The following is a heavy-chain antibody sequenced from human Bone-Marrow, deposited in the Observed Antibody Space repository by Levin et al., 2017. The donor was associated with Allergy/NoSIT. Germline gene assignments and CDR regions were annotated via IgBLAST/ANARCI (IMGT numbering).Heavy chain of an antibody. J-gene: IGHJ4*02. D-gene: IGHD4-17*01. CDR2: IDWDGDK. CDR3: ARSPDYEAGFDY. V-gene: IGHV2-70*01. Sequence: TLSLTCTFSGFSLSSSGMCVTWMRQPPGKALEWLAIIDWDGDKYYRTSLEARLAISRDTSKNQVVLTMTNMNPVDTATYYCARSPDYEAGFDYWGQGALVTVSS. CDR1: GFSLSSSGMC.